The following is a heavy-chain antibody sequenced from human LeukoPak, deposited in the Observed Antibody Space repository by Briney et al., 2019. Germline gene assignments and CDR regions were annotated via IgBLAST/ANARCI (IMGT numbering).Heavy chain of an antibody. CDR3: ARGATYQLLYDFDY. J-gene: IGHJ4*02. CDR1: GYTFTGYY. Sequence: ASVKVFCKASGYTFTGYYMHWVRQAPGQGLEWVGWINPNSGGTNYAQKFQGRVTMTRATSISTTYMELSSLRSDDTAVYYCARGATYQLLYDFDYWGQGTLVTVSS. D-gene: IGHD2-2*02. CDR2: INPNSGGT. V-gene: IGHV1-2*02.